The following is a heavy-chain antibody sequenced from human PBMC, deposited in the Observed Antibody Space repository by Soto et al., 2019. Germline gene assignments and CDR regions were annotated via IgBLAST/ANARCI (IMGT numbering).Heavy chain of an antibody. D-gene: IGHD2-15*01. CDR2: ISHDGINK. CDR3: ARDRQKALVVVAATGGFDY. V-gene: IGHV3-30-3*01. Sequence: SLRLSCAASGFTFSSSAMHWVRQAPGKGLEWVATISHDGINKYYADSMKGPFTISRDNSKNTLYLQMNTLRPEDTAVYYCARDRQKALVVVAATGGFDYWGQGTPVTVSS. CDR1: GFTFSSSA. J-gene: IGHJ4*02.